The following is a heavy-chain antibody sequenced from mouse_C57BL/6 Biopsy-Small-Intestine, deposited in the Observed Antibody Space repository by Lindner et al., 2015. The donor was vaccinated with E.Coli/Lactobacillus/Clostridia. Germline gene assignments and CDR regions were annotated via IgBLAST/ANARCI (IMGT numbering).Heavy chain of an antibody. J-gene: IGHJ3*01. CDR2: IDPETGGT. D-gene: IGHD2-4*01. Sequence: VQLQESGPELVKPGASVKMSCKASGYTFTDYEMHWVKQTPVHGLEWIGAIDPETGGTAYSQKFKGKAILTADKSSSTAYMELRSLTSEDSAVYYCTKYYDYDWFAYWGQGTLVTVSA. CDR1: GYTFTDYE. V-gene: IGHV1-15*01. CDR3: TKYYDYDWFAY.